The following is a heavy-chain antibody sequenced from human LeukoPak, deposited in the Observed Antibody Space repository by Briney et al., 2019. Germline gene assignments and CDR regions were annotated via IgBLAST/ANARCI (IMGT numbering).Heavy chain of an antibody. V-gene: IGHV3-30*04. CDR1: GFTFTNFV. CDR3: ARDTPGRGPDYFDY. Sequence: PGGSLRLSCAASGFTFTNFVLRWVRQAPGKGLEWVALIAFDGGERYYAYSVEGRVTISSDNANNTLYLQLNSMTSEATAVYFCARDTPGRGPDYFDYWGQGTLVTVSS. J-gene: IGHJ4*02. CDR2: IAFDGGER. D-gene: IGHD3-16*01.